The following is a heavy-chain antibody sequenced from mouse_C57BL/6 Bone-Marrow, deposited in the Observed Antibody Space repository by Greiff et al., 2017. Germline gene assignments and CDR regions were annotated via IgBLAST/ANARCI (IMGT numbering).Heavy chain of an antibody. D-gene: IGHD1-1*01. Sequence: QVQLQQPGAELVKPGASVKLSCKASGYTFTSYWMQWVKQRPGQGLEWIGEIDPSDSYTNYNQKFKGKATLTVDTAYSTADMQLSSLTSEDSAVYYCAREGRPYYGSSLYYFDYWGQGTTLTVSS. CDR2: IDPSDSYT. CDR1: GYTFTSYW. V-gene: IGHV1-50*01. J-gene: IGHJ2*01. CDR3: AREGRPYYGSSLYYFDY.